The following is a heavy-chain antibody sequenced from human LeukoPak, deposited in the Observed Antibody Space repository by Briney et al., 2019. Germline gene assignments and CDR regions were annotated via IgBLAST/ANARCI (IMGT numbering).Heavy chain of an antibody. D-gene: IGHD3-22*01. V-gene: IGHV1-46*01. CDR3: ARGNDVEYAGSGAFDI. CDR2: INPSGGST. J-gene: IGHJ3*02. Sequence: ASVKVSCKASGYTFTSYYMHWVRQAPGQGLEWMGIINPSGGSTSYAQKFQGRVTMTRDMSTSTAYMELSSLRSEDTAVYYCARGNDVEYAGSGAFDIWGQGTMVTVSS. CDR1: GYTFTSYY.